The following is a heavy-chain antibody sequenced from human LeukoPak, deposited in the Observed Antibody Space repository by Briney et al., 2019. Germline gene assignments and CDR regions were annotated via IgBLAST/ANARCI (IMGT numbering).Heavy chain of an antibody. CDR1: AFSLNAYN. CDR3: VRDRGTYRPIDY. V-gene: IGHV3-21*04. D-gene: IGHD1-26*01. Sequence: GGSLRLSCAASAFSLNAYNMNWVRQAPGKGLEWVSSISYTGTYIYYADSVKGRFTIPRDNAQNSLYLQMNSLRAEDTAIYYCVRDRGTYRPIDYWGQGTLVTVSS. J-gene: IGHJ4*02. CDR2: ISYTGTYI.